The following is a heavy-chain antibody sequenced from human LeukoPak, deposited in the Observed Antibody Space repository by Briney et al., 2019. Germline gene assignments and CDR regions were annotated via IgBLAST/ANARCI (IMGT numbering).Heavy chain of an antibody. CDR2: IYYSGST. CDR1: SGSINSYY. V-gene: IGHV4-59*01. J-gene: IGHJ4*02. D-gene: IGHD4-17*01. CDR3: AREGGTVPDY. Sequence: PSETLSLTCTVSSGSINSYYWNWIRQPPGKGLEWIGYIYYSGSTNYNPSLRSRVTISLDTSKKQFSLKLSSVTAADTAIYYCAREGGTVPDYWGQGTLVTVSS.